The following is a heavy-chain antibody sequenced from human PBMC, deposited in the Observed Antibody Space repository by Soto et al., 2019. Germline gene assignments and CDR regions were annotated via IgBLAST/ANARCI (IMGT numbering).Heavy chain of an antibody. Sequence: GGSLRLSCAASGFTFDDYAMHWVRQAPGKGLEWVSGISWNSGSIGYADSVKGRLTISRDNAKNSLYLQMNSLRAEDTALYYCAKDTGLPYSSSSGYAFDIWGQGTMVTV. CDR2: ISWNSGSI. V-gene: IGHV3-9*01. J-gene: IGHJ3*02. CDR3: AKDTGLPYSSSSGYAFDI. CDR1: GFTFDDYA. D-gene: IGHD6-6*01.